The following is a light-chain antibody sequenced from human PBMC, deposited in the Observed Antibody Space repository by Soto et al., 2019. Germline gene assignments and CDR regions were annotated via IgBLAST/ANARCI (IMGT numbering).Light chain of an antibody. CDR1: QDISSW. J-gene: IGKJ1*01. CDR3: QQAKTFPRT. CDR2: AAS. V-gene: IGKV1-12*01. Sequence: DHPMTQSPSSVSASVGDRVTITCRATQDISSWLAWYQQKPGKAPKLLIHAASSLESGVPSRFSGSGSGTDFTLTISSLQPEDFAVYYCQQAKTFPRTFGQGTKVEIK.